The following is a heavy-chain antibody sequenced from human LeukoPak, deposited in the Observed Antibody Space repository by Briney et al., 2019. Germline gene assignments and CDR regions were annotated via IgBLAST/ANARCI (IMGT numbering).Heavy chain of an antibody. V-gene: IGHV4-34*01. CDR1: GGSFSGDY. Sequence: PSETLSLTCAVYGGSFSGDYWSWIRQPPGKGLEWIGEINHSGSTNYNPSLKSRVTISLDTSKNQFSLKLSSVTAADTAVYYCARGLRQLVRSWHYWGQGTLVTVSS. CDR2: INHSGST. CDR3: ARGLRQLVRSWHY. J-gene: IGHJ4*02. D-gene: IGHD6-6*01.